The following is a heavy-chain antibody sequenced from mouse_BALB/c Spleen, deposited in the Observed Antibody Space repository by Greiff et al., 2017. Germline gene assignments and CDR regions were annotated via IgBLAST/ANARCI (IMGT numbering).Heavy chain of an antibody. V-gene: IGHV1-7*01. D-gene: IGHD2-3*01. CDR3: ARTYDGYYGGYFDY. Sequence: VQLQQSGAELAKPGASVKMSCKASGYTFTSYWMHWVKQRPGQGLEWIGYINPSTGYTEYNQKFKDKATLTADKSSSTAYMQLSSLTSEDSAVYYCARTYDGYYGGYFDYWGQGTTLTVSS. CDR1: GYTFTSYW. CDR2: INPSTGYT. J-gene: IGHJ2*01.